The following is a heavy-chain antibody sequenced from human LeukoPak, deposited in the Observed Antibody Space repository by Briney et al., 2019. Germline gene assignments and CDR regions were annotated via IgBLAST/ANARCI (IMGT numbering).Heavy chain of an antibody. D-gene: IGHD6-13*01. V-gene: IGHV3-48*03. J-gene: IGHJ4*02. CDR1: GFSFSSDE. CDR3: ASASSHRIAAGGDY. CDR2: ISTSGRTT. Sequence: GGSLRLSCAASGFSFSSDELNWVRQAPGKGLEWLSYISTSGRTTYYADSVKGRFTISRDNAKNTLYLQMNSLRVEDTAVYYCASASSHRIAAGGDYWGQGTLVTVSS.